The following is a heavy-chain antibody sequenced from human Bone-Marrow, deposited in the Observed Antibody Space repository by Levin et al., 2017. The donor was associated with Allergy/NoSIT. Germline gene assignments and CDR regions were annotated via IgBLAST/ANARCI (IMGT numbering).Heavy chain of an antibody. CDR2: IYYSGST. CDR1: GGSISSSSYY. CDR3: AEGVAAAYGDWFDP. V-gene: IGHV4-39*07. D-gene: IGHD2-2*01. Sequence: SQTLSLTCTVSGGSISSSSYYWGWIRQPPGKGLEWIGSIYYSGSTYYNPSLKSRVTISVDTSKNQFSLKLSSVTAADTAVYYCAEGVAAAYGDWFDPWGQGTLVTVSS. J-gene: IGHJ5*02.